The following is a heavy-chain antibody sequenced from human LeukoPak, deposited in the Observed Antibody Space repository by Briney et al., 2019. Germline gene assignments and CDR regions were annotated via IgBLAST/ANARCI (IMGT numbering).Heavy chain of an antibody. CDR2: ISSSSSTI. J-gene: IGHJ6*03. D-gene: IGHD3-3*01. Sequence: GGSLRPSCAASGFTFSSYSMNWVRQAPGKGLEWVSYISSSSSTIYYADSVKGRFTISRDNAKNSLYLQMNSLRAEDTAVYYCARASGDFWSGYSLPYYYYMDVWGKGTTVTVSS. CDR3: ARASGDFWSGYSLPYYYYMDV. V-gene: IGHV3-48*01. CDR1: GFTFSSYS.